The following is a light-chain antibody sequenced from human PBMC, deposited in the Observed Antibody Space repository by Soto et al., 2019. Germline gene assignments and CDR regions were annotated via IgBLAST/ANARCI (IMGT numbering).Light chain of an antibody. V-gene: IGLV1-40*01. CDR3: QSYESSLYGYV. Sequence: QSVLTQPPSVSGAPGQRVTISCAGSSXSIGAGYDVHWYQQLPGAAPKLLIYANSNRPSGVPDRFSGSKSGTSASLAITGLQAEDEADYYCQSYESSLYGYVFGSGTKFTV. J-gene: IGLJ1*01. CDR2: ANS. CDR1: SXSIGAGYD.